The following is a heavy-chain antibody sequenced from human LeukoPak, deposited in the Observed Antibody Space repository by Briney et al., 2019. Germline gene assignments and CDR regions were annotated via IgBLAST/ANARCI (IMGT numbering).Heavy chain of an antibody. J-gene: IGHJ6*02. D-gene: IGHD5-24*01. CDR1: GGSISSGGYS. CDR2: ICHSGST. V-gene: IGHV4-30-2*01. CDR3: ARVSLQKGYGMDV. Sequence: SETLSLTCAVSGGSISSGGYSWSWIRQPPGKGLEWIGYICHSGSTYYNPSLKSRVTISVDRSKNQFSLKLSSVTAADTAVYYCARVSLQKGYGMDVWGQGTTVTVSS.